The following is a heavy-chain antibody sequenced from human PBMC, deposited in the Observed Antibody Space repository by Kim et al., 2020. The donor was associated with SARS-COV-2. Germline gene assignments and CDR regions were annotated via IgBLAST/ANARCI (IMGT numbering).Heavy chain of an antibody. CDR1: GFTFSSYS. CDR3: ARESSMATITSNVGY. V-gene: IGHV3-21*01. CDR2: ISSSSSYI. Sequence: GGSLRLSCAASGFTFSSYSMNWVRQAPGKGLEWVSSISSSSSYIYYADSVKGRFTISRDNAKNSLYLQMNSLRAEDTALYYCARESSMATITSNVGYWGEGTLVTVSS. D-gene: IGHD5-12*01. J-gene: IGHJ4*02.